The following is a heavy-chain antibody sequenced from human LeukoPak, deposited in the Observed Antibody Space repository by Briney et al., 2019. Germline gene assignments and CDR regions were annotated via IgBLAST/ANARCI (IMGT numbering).Heavy chain of an antibody. CDR1: GYTFTSYG. D-gene: IGHD2-15*01. CDR2: ISAYNGNT. V-gene: IGHV1-18*01. J-gene: IGHJ5*02. CDR3: ARDVVVEVGMLPTDSWFDP. Sequence: ASVKVSCKASGYTFTSYGISWVRQAPGQGLEWMGWISAYNGNTNYAQKLQGRVTMTTDTSTSTAYMELRSLRSDDTAVYYCARDVVVEVGMLPTDSWFDPWGRGTLVAVSS.